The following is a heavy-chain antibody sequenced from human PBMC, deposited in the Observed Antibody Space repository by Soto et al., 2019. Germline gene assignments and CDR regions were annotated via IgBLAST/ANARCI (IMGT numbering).Heavy chain of an antibody. CDR1: GYTFTSYY. V-gene: IGHV1-46*03. J-gene: IGHJ4*02. D-gene: IGHD3-3*01. CDR2: INPNGGST. Sequence: ASVKVSCKASGYTFTSYYMHWVRQAPGQGLEWMGIINPNGGSTSYAQKFQGRVTMTRDTSTSTVYMELSSLRSEDTAVYYCARDHSLYYDFWSGYYVPYFDYWGQGTLVTVSS. CDR3: ARDHSLYYDFWSGYYVPYFDY.